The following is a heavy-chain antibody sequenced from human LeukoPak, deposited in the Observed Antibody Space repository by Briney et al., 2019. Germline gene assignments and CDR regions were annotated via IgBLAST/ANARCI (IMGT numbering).Heavy chain of an antibody. J-gene: IGHJ4*02. Sequence: SETLSLTCAVYGGSFSGYYWSWIRQPPGKGLEWIGEINHSGSTNYNPSLKSRVTISVDTSKNQFSLKLSSVTAADTAVYYCARSLRYRGQGTLVTVSS. CDR1: GGSFSGYY. V-gene: IGHV4-34*01. CDR3: ARSLRY. CDR2: INHSGST.